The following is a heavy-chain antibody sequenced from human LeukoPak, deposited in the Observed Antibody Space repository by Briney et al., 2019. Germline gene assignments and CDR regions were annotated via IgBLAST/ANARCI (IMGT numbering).Heavy chain of an antibody. CDR1: GFTFTSCG. CDR2: ISASGGHT. D-gene: IGHD1-26*01. Sequence: GGSLRLSCVVSGFTFTSCGMTWVRQAPGKGLEWVSSISASGGHTYYIDSVKGRFTISRDSSKNTLYLQMNSLRAEDTAIYYCATHDTMVGVFWGQGTLVTVSS. CDR3: ATHDTMVGVF. J-gene: IGHJ4*02. V-gene: IGHV3-23*01.